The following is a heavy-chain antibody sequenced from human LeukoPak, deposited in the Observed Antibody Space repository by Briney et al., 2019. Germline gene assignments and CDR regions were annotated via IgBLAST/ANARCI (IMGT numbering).Heavy chain of an antibody. CDR3: AVDRYCSSTSCYRKYYYYYYMDV. Sequence: ASVKVSCKASGGTFSSYAISWVRQAPGQGLEWMGGIFPIFGTANYAQKFQGRVTITTDESTSTAYMELSSLRSEDTAVYYCAVDRYCSSTSCYRKYYYYYYMDVWGKGTTVTVSS. D-gene: IGHD2-2*01. V-gene: IGHV1-69*05. CDR1: GGTFSSYA. J-gene: IGHJ6*03. CDR2: IFPIFGTA.